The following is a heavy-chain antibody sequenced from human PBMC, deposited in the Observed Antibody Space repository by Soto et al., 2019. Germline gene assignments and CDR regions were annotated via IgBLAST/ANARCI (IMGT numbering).Heavy chain of an antibody. Sequence: QVQLVQSGAEVKKPGASVKVSCKASGYTFTSYAMHWVRQAPGQRLEWMGWINAGNGNTKYSQKFQGRVTITRDTSASTAYMELSSLRSEDTAVYYCARDPRSSGWYEYYYYMDVWGKGTTVTVSS. CDR1: GYTFTSYA. D-gene: IGHD6-19*01. J-gene: IGHJ6*03. CDR2: INAGNGNT. CDR3: ARDPRSSGWYEYYYYMDV. V-gene: IGHV1-3*01.